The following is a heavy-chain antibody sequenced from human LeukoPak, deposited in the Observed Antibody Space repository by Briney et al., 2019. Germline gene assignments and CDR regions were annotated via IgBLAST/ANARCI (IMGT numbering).Heavy chain of an antibody. V-gene: IGHV3-7*01. CDR2: INEDGSQT. Sequence: GGSLRLSCAASGFSFGSFWMTWIRQAPGRGLEWVGHINEDGSQTNYIDSVTGRFTISRDNTKDSLYLQMNSLRAEDTAVYFCVRDVGYFHFDSWGQGILVTVSS. CDR3: VRDVGYFHFDS. J-gene: IGHJ4*02. D-gene: IGHD1-1*01. CDR1: GFSFGSFW.